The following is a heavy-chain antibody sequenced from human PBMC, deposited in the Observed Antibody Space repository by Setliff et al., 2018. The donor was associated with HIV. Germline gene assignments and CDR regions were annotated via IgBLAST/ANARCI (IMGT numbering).Heavy chain of an antibody. J-gene: IGHJ4*02. V-gene: IGHV1-2*06. D-gene: IGHD4-4*01. CDR2: ISPNNGAA. CDR1: EYMILAYK. CDR3: ARALYTNLAHFDY. Sequence: ASVKVSCKATEYMILAYKMNWVRQAPGQGLEWIGRISPNNGAAEYAPKFQGRVIMTLDTSISTAYLEIPRLTSDDAAVYYCARALYTNLAHFDYLGQGTLVTVSS.